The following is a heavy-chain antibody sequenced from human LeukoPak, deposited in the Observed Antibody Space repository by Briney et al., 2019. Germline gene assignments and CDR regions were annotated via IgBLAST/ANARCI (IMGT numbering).Heavy chain of an antibody. Sequence: GASVEVSCEASGYTFTGYYMHWVRQAPGQGLEWMGRINPNSGGTNYAQKFQGRVTMTRDTSISTAYMELSRLRSDDTAVYYCASGITPYDRARIDIWSQGTMVTVSS. J-gene: IGHJ3*02. D-gene: IGHD3-22*01. V-gene: IGHV1-2*06. CDR2: INPNSGGT. CDR1: GYTFTGYY. CDR3: ASGITPYDRARIDI.